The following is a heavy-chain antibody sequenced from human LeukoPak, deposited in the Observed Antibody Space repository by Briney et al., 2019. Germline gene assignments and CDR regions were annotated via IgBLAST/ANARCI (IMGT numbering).Heavy chain of an antibody. V-gene: IGHV1-2*02. J-gene: IGHJ5*02. Sequence: ASVKVSCKASGYTFTGYYMHWVRQAPGQGLEWMGWINPNSGGTNYAQKFQGRVTMTRDTSISTAYMELSRLRSDGTAVYYCARDLPYRKQQLVLTFDPWGQGTLVTVSS. CDR1: GYTFTGYY. CDR2: INPNSGGT. D-gene: IGHD6-13*01. CDR3: ARDLPYRKQQLVLTFDP.